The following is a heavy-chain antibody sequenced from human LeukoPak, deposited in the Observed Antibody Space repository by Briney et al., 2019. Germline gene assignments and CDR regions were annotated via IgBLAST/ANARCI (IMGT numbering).Heavy chain of an antibody. CDR2: INPNSGGT. Sequence: ASVKVSCKASGYTFTGYYMHWVRQAPGQGLEWMGWINPNSGGTNYAQKFQGRVTMTRDTSISTAYMELSRLRSDDTAVYYCARDHLAVAGTGRIGAFDIWGQGTMVTVSS. CDR3: ARDHLAVAGTGRIGAFDI. D-gene: IGHD6-19*01. J-gene: IGHJ3*02. V-gene: IGHV1-2*02. CDR1: GYTFTGYY.